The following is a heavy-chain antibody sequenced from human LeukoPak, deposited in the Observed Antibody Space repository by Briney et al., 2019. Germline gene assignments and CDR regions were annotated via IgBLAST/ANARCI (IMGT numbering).Heavy chain of an antibody. J-gene: IGHJ1*01. V-gene: IGHV3-43*01. CDR1: GFTFDDYT. CDR3: AKGRYYDILTGYLPDYFQH. CDR2: ITWDGGGA. Sequence: GGSLRLSCAASGFTFDDYTLHWVRQAPGKGLEWVSLITWDGGGAYYADSVRGRFTISRDNSNNSLYLQMNSLRTEDTALYYCAKGRYYDILTGYLPDYFQHWGQVTLVTVSS. D-gene: IGHD3-9*01.